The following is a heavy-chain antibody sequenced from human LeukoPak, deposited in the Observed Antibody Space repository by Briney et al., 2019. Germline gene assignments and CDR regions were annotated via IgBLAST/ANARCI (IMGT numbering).Heavy chain of an antibody. V-gene: IGHV4-59*01. J-gene: IGHJ6*03. CDR3: ASSYSTDYYYYYMDV. CDR2: IYYSGST. D-gene: IGHD1-26*01. CDR1: GGSISSYY. Sequence: SETLSLTCTVSGGSISSYYWSWIRQPPGKGLEWIGFIYYSGSTNYNPSLKSRVTISVDTSKNQFSLKLNSVTAADTAVYYCASSYSTDYYYYYMDVWGKGATVTVSS.